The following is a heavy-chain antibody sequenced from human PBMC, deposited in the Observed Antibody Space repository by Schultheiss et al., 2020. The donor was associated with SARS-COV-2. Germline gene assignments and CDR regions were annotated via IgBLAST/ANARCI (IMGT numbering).Heavy chain of an antibody. CDR3: AVGTTSCYHTGSCGGDY. Sequence: SVKVSCKASGGTFSSYAISWVRQAPGQGLEWMGGIIPIFGTANYAQKFQGRVTITADESTSTAYMELSSLRSEDTAVYYCAVGTTSCYHTGSCGGDYWGQGTLVTVSS. D-gene: IGHD2-2*01. CDR2: IIPIFGTA. V-gene: IGHV1-69*13. CDR1: GGTFSSYA. J-gene: IGHJ4*02.